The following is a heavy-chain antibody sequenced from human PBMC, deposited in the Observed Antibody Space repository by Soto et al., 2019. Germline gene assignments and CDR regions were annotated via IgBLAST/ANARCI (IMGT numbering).Heavy chain of an antibody. Sequence: GESLKISCXASGFTFRSYAMTWVRQAPGKGLEWVSTINGGGGLIFYADSVEGRFTISRDNSKNTLYLQMNSLRAEDTAVYYCAKTNPSKTHTSGWFDWFDPWGQGTLVTVSS. D-gene: IGHD6-19*01. CDR1: GFTFRSYA. J-gene: IGHJ5*02. CDR2: INGGGGLI. V-gene: IGHV3-23*01. CDR3: AKTNPSKTHTSGWFDWFDP.